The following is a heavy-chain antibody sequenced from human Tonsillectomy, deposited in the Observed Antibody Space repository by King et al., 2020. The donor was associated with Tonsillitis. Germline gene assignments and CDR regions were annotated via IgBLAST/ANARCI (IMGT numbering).Heavy chain of an antibody. CDR3: AKRINYIGATDY. J-gene: IGHJ4*02. CDR1: GFTISSYA. D-gene: IGHD5-12*01. Sequence: VQLVESGGDLVQPGGSLRLSCAASGFTISSYAMSWVRQAPGKGLEWVSAISGAGSTYYADSVKGRFTISRDNSKNTLYLQMNSLRAEDTAVYYCAKRINYIGATDYWGQGTLVTVSS. V-gene: IGHV3-23*04. CDR2: ISGAGST.